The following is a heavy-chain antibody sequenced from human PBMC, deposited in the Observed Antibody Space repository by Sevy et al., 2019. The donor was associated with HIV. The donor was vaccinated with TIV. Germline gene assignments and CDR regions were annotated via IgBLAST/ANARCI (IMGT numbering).Heavy chain of an antibody. CDR1: GGSISSYY. D-gene: IGHD6-19*01. Sequence: SETLSLTCTVSGGSISSYYWSWIRQPAGKGLEWIGRIYTSGSTNYNPSLKSRVTMSVDTSKNQFSLKLSSVTAADTAVYYCARDKRIVVAGTRAFDIWGQGTMVTVSS. J-gene: IGHJ3*02. CDR2: IYTSGST. CDR3: ARDKRIVVAGTRAFDI. V-gene: IGHV4-4*07.